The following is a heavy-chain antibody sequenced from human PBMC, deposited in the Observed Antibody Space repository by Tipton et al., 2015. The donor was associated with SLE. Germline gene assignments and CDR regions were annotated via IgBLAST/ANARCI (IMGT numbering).Heavy chain of an antibody. J-gene: IGHJ4*02. V-gene: IGHV1-18*01. CDR1: GYTFSSHT. D-gene: IGHD6-19*01. CDR3: AIAVAGTLFFDH. CDR2: IIPSRGQT. Sequence: QLVQSGAEVKPPGASLRVSCKASGYTFSSHTISWVRQAPGQGLEWMGWIIPSRGQTNYAQKFQGRVSMTTDTPTSTAYMELRSLRSDDTAVYYCAIAVAGTLFFDHWGQGTLVTVSS.